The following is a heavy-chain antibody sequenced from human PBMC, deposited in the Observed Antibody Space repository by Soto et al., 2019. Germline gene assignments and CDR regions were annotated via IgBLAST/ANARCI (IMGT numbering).Heavy chain of an antibody. CDR1: EFIFSSYV. D-gene: IGHD3-22*01. Sequence: GGSLRLSCSASEFIFSSYVMHWVRQAPGKGLEYVSGISYNGGSTYYADSVKGRFTVSRDNSKNTLYLQMSSLRAEDTAVYYCAKYYDSSGYYSRPSYFDYWGQGTLVTVSS. CDR2: ISYNGGST. J-gene: IGHJ4*02. CDR3: AKYYDSSGYYSRPSYFDY. V-gene: IGHV3-64D*06.